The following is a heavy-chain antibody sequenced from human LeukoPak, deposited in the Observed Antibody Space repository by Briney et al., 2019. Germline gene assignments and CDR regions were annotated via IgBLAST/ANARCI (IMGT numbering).Heavy chain of an antibody. D-gene: IGHD6-13*01. V-gene: IGHV1-2*02. CDR2: INPNSGGT. J-gene: IGHJ4*02. CDR3: ARDLPYSSSWYFDY. CDR1: GYTFTGYY. Sequence: ASVKVSCKASGYTFTGYYMHWVRQAPGQGLEWMGWINPNSGGTNYAQKFQGRVTMTRDTSISTAYMELSRLRSDDTAVYYCARDLPYSSSWYFDYWGQGTLVTVSS.